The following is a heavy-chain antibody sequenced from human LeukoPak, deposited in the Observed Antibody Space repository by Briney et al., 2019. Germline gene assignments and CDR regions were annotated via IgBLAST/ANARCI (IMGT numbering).Heavy chain of an antibody. V-gene: IGHV3-64*01. CDR2: ISSNGGST. D-gene: IGHD6-19*01. J-gene: IGHJ3*02. Sequence: GGSLRLSCAASGFTFSSYAMHWVRQAPGKGLEYVSAISSNGGSTYYANSVKGRFTISRDNSKNTLYLQMGSLRAEDMAVYYCARLRSSGWYADAFDIWGQGTMVTVSS. CDR1: GFTFSSYA. CDR3: ARLRSSGWYADAFDI.